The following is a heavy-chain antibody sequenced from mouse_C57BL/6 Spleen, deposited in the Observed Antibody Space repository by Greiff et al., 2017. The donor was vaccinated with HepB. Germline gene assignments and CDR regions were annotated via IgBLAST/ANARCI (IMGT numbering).Heavy chain of an antibody. V-gene: IGHV5-4*01. D-gene: IGHD4-1*01. CDR2: ISDGGSYT. CDR1: GFTFSSYA. J-gene: IGHJ2*01. Sequence: EVHLVESGGGLVKPGGSLKLSCAASGFTFSSYAMSWVRQTPEKRLEWVATISDGGSYTYYPDNVKGRFPISRDNAKNNLYLQMSHLKSEDTAMYYCARDVDRTGSFDYWGQSTTLTVSS. CDR3: ARDVDRTGSFDY.